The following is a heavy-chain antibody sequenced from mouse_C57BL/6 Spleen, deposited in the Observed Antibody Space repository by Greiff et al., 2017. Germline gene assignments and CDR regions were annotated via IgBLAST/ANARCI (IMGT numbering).Heavy chain of an antibody. CDR3: VREGAGTGNFDV. CDR1: GFTFSDYY. D-gene: IGHD4-1*01. CDR2: INYDGSST. V-gene: IGHV5-16*01. Sequence: EVKLVESEGGLVQPGSSMKLSCTASGFTFSDYYMAWVRQVPEKGLEWVANINYDGSSTYYLDSLKSRFIISRDNAKNILYLQMSSLKSEDTATYYCVREGAGTGNFDVWGTGTTVTVSS. J-gene: IGHJ1*03.